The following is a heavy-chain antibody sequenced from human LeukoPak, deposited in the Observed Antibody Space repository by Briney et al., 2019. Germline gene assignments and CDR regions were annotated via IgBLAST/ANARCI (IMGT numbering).Heavy chain of an antibody. V-gene: IGHV4-59*01. D-gene: IGHD1-26*01. CDR3: ARDQEYSGSYYRYFDY. Sequence: SETLSLTRTVSGGSLSSYYWSWIRQPSGKGLEWIGYIYSRGLTRGSTNYNPSLKSRVTISVDTSKNQFSLKLSSVTAADTAVYYCARDQEYSGSYYRYFDYWGQGTLVTVSS. J-gene: IGHJ4*02. CDR2: IYSRGLTRGST. CDR1: GGSLSSYY.